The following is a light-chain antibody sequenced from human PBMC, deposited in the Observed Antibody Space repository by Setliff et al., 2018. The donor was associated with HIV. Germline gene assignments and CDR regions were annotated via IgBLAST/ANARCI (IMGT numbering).Light chain of an antibody. Sequence: QSALTQPASVSGSPGQSITISCTGTSSDVGSYNLVSWYQQHPGKAPKLMIYEVSKRPSGVSYRFSGSKSGNTASLTISGLQAEDEADYYCCSYAGSSSYVFGTGTQVTVL. V-gene: IGLV2-23*02. CDR1: SSDVGSYNL. CDR2: EVS. J-gene: IGLJ1*01. CDR3: CSYAGSSSYV.